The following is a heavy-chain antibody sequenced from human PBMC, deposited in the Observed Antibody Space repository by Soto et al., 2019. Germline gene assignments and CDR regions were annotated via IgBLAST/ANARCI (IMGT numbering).Heavy chain of an antibody. Sequence: SETLSLTCTVSGGSLSSSSYYWGWIRQPPGKGLEWIGSIYYSGSTYYNPSLKSRVTISVDTSKNQFSLKLSSVTAADTAVYYCAGTIITMVRGVIITCWFDPWGQGTLVTVSS. D-gene: IGHD3-10*01. CDR3: AGTIITMVRGVIITCWFDP. CDR2: IYYSGST. CDR1: GGSLSSSSYY. V-gene: IGHV4-39*01. J-gene: IGHJ5*02.